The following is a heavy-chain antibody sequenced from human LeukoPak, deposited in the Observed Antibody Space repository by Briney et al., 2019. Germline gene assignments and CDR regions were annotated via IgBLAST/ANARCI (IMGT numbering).Heavy chain of an antibody. CDR3: ARVMIAAVYWFDP. CDR2: IIPIFGTA. D-gene: IGHD2-15*01. V-gene: IGHV1-69*13. Sequence: GASVKVSCKASGYTFTGYYMHWVRQAPGQGLEWMGGIIPIFGTANYAQKFQGRVTITADESTSTAYMELSSLRSEDTAVYYCARVMIAAVYWFDPWGQGTLVTVSS. CDR1: GYTFTGYY. J-gene: IGHJ5*02.